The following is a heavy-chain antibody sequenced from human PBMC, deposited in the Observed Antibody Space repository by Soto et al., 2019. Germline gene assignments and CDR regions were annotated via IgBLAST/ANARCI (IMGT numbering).Heavy chain of an antibody. CDR1: GFTFSAYA. Sequence: LRLSCAASGFTFSAYAMHWVRQAPGKELEWVALISYDGSDKDYADSVKGRFTISRDNSRNTLFLQMNSLRAEDTAVYYCARDYYKYYDSSGYYRSPAYWGQGTLVTVSS. V-gene: IGHV3-30-3*01. D-gene: IGHD3-22*01. J-gene: IGHJ4*02. CDR3: ARDYYKYYDSSGYYRSPAY. CDR2: ISYDGSDK.